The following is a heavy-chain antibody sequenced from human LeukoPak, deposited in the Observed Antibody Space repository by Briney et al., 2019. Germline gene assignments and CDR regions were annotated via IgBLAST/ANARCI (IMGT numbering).Heavy chain of an antibody. J-gene: IGHJ4*02. Sequence: PGGSLRLSCAASGFTFSSYSMNWVRQASGRGLEWVSLISASGGNSYYADSVKGRFTISRDNSRDTSYLQMNDLRAEDTAVYYCAKLPHSDGTNSFDYWGQGTLVTVSS. CDR3: AKLPHSDGTNSFDY. CDR2: ISASGGNS. D-gene: IGHD2-15*01. CDR1: GFTFSSYS. V-gene: IGHV3-23*01.